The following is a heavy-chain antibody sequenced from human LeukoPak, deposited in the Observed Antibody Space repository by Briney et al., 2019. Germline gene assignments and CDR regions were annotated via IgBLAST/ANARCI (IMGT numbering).Heavy chain of an antibody. J-gene: IGHJ4*02. V-gene: IGHV4-38-2*02. CDR1: GYSISSGYY. Sequence: SETLSLTCTVSGYSISSGYYWGWIRQPPGKGLEWIGSIYHSGSTYYNPSLKSRVTISADTSKNQFSLKLSSVTAADTAVYYCARGQWESSDFWSGYYTGCYFDYWGQGTLVTVSS. CDR2: IYHSGST. CDR3: ARGQWESSDFWSGYYTGCYFDY. D-gene: IGHD3-3*01.